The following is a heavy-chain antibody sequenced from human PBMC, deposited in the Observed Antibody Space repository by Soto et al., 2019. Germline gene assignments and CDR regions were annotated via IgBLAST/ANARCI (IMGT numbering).Heavy chain of an antibody. CDR2: INPNSGGA. Sequence: QVHLVQSGAEVKKPGASVKVSCKASGYTFTGHYIHWVRQAPGQGLEWMGWINPNSGGANIAQKFQGSVTMTRDTPITTTYMELRRLRSNDTAVYYCVRDYYARSASYGFDFWAQGTRVTVSS. D-gene: IGHD3-10*02. V-gene: IGHV1-2*04. J-gene: IGHJ3*01. CDR3: VRDYYARSASYGFDF. CDR1: GYTFTGHY.